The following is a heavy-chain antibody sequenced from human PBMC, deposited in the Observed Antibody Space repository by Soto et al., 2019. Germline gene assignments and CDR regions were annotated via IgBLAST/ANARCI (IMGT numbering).Heavy chain of an antibody. V-gene: IGHV2-5*02. CDR3: AHRRKDSGSHNAFDV. Sequence: QITLKESGPTVVKPTQTLTLTCTFSGFSLNTYGVGVAWIRQPPGKALEWLALIYWDDDDRYSPSLRSRLINTKDTSKNQVVLTITNMDPMDTATYYCAHRRKDSGSHNAFDVWGQGTMVTVSS. J-gene: IGHJ3*01. D-gene: IGHD3-22*01. CDR2: IYWDDDD. CDR1: GFSLNTYGVG.